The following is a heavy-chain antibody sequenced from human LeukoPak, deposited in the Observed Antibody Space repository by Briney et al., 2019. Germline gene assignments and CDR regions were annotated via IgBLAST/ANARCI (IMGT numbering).Heavy chain of an antibody. CDR2: ISGSGGGT. D-gene: IGHD3-22*01. V-gene: IGHV3-23*01. J-gene: IGHJ4*02. CDR1: GITLSNYG. Sequence: GGSLRLSCAVSGITLSNYGMSWVRQAPGKGLEWVAGISGSGGGTNYADSVKGRFTVSRDNYKNTLYLQMNSLGAEDTAVYFCAKRGVVIRVILVGFHREAYYFDSWGQGALVTVSS. CDR3: AKRGVVIRVILVGFHREAYYFDS.